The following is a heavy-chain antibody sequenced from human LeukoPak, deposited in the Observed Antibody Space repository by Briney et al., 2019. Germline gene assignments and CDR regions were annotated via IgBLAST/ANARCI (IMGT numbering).Heavy chain of an antibody. J-gene: IGHJ3*02. CDR3: ATTHHYYDSSGFYYASDAFDI. D-gene: IGHD3-22*01. Sequence: PGGSLRLSCAASGFTFSSYTMNWVRQAPGKGLEWVSSISSTGGYTYYADSVKGRFTNSRDNAKSSLELHMSSLRVEDTAVYYCATTHHYYDSSGFYYASDAFDIWGQGTMVTVSS. V-gene: IGHV3-21*01. CDR2: ISSTGGYT. CDR1: GFTFSSYT.